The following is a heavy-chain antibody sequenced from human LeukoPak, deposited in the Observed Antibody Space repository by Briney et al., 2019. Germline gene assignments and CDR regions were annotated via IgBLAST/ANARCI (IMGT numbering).Heavy chain of an antibody. CDR2: ISYDGSDK. J-gene: IGHJ4*02. CDR1: GFSFSSYA. V-gene: IGHV3-30-3*01. Sequence: PGGSLRLSCAASGFSFSSYAVHWARQAPGKGLEWVAVISYDGSDKYYADFVKGRFTISRDNSKNTLYLQMNSLRAEDAAVYYCARTDISGWSRPLDCWGQGTLVTVSS. D-gene: IGHD6-19*01. CDR3: ARTDISGWSRPLDC.